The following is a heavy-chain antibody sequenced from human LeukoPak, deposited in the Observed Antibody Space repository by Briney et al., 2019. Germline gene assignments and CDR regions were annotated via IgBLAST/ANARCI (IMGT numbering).Heavy chain of an antibody. CDR3: AKAGSGSYYPY. CDR2: ISGGGGST. J-gene: IGHJ4*02. D-gene: IGHD3-10*01. CDR1: GFTFTTYA. V-gene: IGHV3-23*01. Sequence: GGSLRLSCAASGFTFTTYAMNWVRQAPGKGLEWVSAISGGGGSTYYADSVKGRCTISRDNSKNTLYLQMNSLRAEDTAVYYCAKAGSGSYYPYWGQGTLVTVSS.